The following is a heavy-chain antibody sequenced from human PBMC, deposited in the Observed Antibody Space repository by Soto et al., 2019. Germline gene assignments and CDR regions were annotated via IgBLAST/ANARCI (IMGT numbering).Heavy chain of an antibody. D-gene: IGHD6-19*01. J-gene: IGHJ4*02. V-gene: IGHV3-23*01. Sequence: GSLRLSCAASGFTFSNYAMSWVRQAPGKGLEWVSTISGSGGSTYYADSVKGRFTISRDNSKNTLYLQVNSLRAEDTAVYYCAKVVGKQWLVRSFDYWGQGTLVTVSS. CDR2: ISGSGGST. CDR1: GFTFSNYA. CDR3: AKVVGKQWLVRSFDY.